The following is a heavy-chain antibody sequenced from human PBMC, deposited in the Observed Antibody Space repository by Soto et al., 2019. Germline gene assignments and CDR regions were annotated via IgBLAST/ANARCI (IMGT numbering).Heavy chain of an antibody. D-gene: IGHD2-15*01. Sequence: SETLSLTCTVSGGSISSYYWSWIRQPPGKGLEWIGYIYYSGSTNYNPSLKSRVTISVDTSKNQFSLKLSSVTAADTAVYYCARGYCSGGSCYEIPTDYWGQGTLVTVSS. V-gene: IGHV4-59*01. CDR2: IYYSGST. CDR1: GGSISSYY. J-gene: IGHJ4*02. CDR3: ARGYCSGGSCYEIPTDY.